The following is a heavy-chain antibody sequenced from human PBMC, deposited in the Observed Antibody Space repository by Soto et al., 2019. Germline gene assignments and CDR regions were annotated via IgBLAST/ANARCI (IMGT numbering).Heavy chain of an antibody. CDR1: GVSITSNYY. D-gene: IGHD6-19*01. J-gene: IGHJ4*02. V-gene: IGHV4-4*02. CDR3: ARSFGWYAIDY. CDR2: ISPLGTF. Sequence: QVLLQESRPGLVQPSGTLSLSSGVSGVSITSNYYWGWVRRPPGKGLEWLGDISPLGTFNYNPSLKSRFTISMDDSQIQFSLKVTSVTAADTAVYYFARSFGWYAIDYWGQGTLVIVSS.